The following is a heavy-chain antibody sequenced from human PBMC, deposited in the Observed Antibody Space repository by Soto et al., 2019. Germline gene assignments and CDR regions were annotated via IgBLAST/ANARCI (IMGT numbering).Heavy chain of an antibody. Sequence: ASVKVSCKASGYTFTSYAMNWVRQAPGQGLEWMGWINTNTGNPTYAQGFTGRFVFSLDTSVSTAYLQISSLKADDTAVYYCARDSRITGTVMVVYWGQGTLVTVSS. J-gene: IGHJ4*02. V-gene: IGHV7-4-1*02. CDR1: GYTFTSYA. D-gene: IGHD1-20*01. CDR3: ARDSRITGTVMVVY. CDR2: INTNTGNP.